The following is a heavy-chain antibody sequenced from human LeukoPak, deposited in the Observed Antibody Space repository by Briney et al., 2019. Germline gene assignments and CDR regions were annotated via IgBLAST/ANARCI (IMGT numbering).Heavy chain of an antibody. J-gene: IGHJ6*02. CDR2: MNPNSGNT. D-gene: IGHD3-3*01. V-gene: IGHV1-8*01. CDR1: GYTFTSYD. Sequence: ASVKVSCKASGYTFTSYDINWVRQATGQGLEWMGWMNPNSGNTGYAQKFQGRVTMTRNTSISTAYMELSSLRAEDTAVYYCARECPPIWALEWSYYYYGMDVWGQGTTVTVSS. CDR3: ARECPPIWALEWSYYYYGMDV.